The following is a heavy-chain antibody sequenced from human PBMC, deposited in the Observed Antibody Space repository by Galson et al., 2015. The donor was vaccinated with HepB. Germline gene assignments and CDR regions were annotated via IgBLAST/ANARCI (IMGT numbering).Heavy chain of an antibody. CDR1: GFTFSDYY. CDR2: IYSGGST. V-gene: IGHV3-66*01. J-gene: IGHJ4*02. Sequence: SLRLSCAASGFTFSDYYMSWVRQAPGKGLEWVSVIYSGGSTYYADSVKGRFTISRDNSKNTLYLQMNSLRAEDTAVYYCARDRKRAYFDYWGQGTLVTVSS. CDR3: ARDRKRAYFDY. D-gene: IGHD1-14*01.